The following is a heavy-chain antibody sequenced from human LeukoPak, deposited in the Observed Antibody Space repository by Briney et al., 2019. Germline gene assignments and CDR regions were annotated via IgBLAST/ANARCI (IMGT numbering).Heavy chain of an antibody. J-gene: IGHJ3*02. CDR3: ARPQPGDGDAFDI. Sequence: RSSETLSLTCTVSGGSISSGNYYWSWIRQPAGKGLEWIGRIYTRGSTKYTPSLKSRVTMSVDTSKNQFSLKLSSVTAADTAVYYCARPQPGDGDAFDIWGQGTMVTVSS. V-gene: IGHV4-61*02. CDR1: GGSISSGNYY. CDR2: IYTRGST. D-gene: IGHD7-27*01.